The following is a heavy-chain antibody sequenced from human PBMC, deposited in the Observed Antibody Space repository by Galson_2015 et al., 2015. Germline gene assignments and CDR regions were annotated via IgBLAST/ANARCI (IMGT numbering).Heavy chain of an antibody. V-gene: IGHV3-43*01. CDR3: AKDIRGNGIAVAGTGYFDY. D-gene: IGHD6-19*01. Sequence: SLRLSCAASGFTFDDYTMHWVRQAPGEGLEWVSLFSWDGGSTYNADSVKGRFTISRDNSKNSLYLKMNSLRTEDTALYYCAKDIRGNGIAVAGTGYFDYWGQGTLVTVSS. J-gene: IGHJ4*02. CDR2: FSWDGGST. CDR1: GFTFDDYT.